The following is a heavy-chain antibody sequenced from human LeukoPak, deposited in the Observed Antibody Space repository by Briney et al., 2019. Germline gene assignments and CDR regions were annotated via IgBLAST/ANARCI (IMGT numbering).Heavy chain of an antibody. CDR3: AKDRAYCSSTSCYRGWFDY. CDR1: GFTFSSYA. Sequence: GGSLRLSCAASGFTFSSYAMSWVRQAPGKGLEWVSAISCSGGSTYYADSVKGRFTISRDNSKNTLYLQMNSLRAEDTAVYYCAKDRAYCSSTSCYRGWFDYWGQGTLVTVSS. D-gene: IGHD2-2*02. J-gene: IGHJ4*02. CDR2: ISCSGGST. V-gene: IGHV3-23*01.